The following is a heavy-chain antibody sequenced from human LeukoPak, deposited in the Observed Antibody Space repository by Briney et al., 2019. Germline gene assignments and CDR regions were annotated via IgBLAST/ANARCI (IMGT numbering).Heavy chain of an antibody. D-gene: IGHD3-10*01. Sequence: PGGSLRLSCAASGFTFSSYSMNWVRQAPGKGLEWVSSISSSSSYIYYADSVKGRFTISRDNAKNSLYLQMNSLRAEDTAVYYCAREVYYGSGRLHTRDYYMDVWGKGTTVTVSS. CDR3: AREVYYGSGRLHTRDYYMDV. CDR1: GFTFSSYS. V-gene: IGHV3-21*01. CDR2: ISSSSSYI. J-gene: IGHJ6*03.